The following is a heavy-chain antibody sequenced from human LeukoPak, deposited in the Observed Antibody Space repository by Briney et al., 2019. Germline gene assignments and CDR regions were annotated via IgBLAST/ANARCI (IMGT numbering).Heavy chain of an antibody. V-gene: IGHV3-64*01. J-gene: IGHJ4*02. CDR3: ARSPEGCSGGSCYNPPDY. D-gene: IGHD2-15*01. Sequence: GGSLRLSCAASGFTFSSYAMHWVRQAPGKGLEYVSAISSNGGSTYYANSVKGRFTISRDNSKNTLYLQMNSLRAEDTAVYYCARSPEGCSGGSCYNPPDYWGQGTLVTVSS. CDR1: GFTFSSYA. CDR2: ISSNGGST.